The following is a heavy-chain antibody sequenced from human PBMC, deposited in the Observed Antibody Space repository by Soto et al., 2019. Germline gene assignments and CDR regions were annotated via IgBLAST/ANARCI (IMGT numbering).Heavy chain of an antibody. Sequence: TLSLTCTVSGGFIISGDYYWSWIRQSPGKGLEWIGYMYSSGTTYYNPSLKSRVTISIDASKNQFYLRLSSVTAADTAVYYCARGSGITGTTKDWFDPWGQGTLVTVSS. J-gene: IGHJ5*02. CDR2: MYSSGTT. CDR1: GGFIISGDYY. CDR3: ARGSGITGTTKDWFDP. D-gene: IGHD1-7*01. V-gene: IGHV4-30-4*01.